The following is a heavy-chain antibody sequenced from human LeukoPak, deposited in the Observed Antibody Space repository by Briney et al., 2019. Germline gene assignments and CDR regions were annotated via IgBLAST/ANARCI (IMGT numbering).Heavy chain of an antibody. Sequence: SETLSLTCAVYGGSFSGCYWSWIRQPPGKGLEWIGEINHSGSTNYNPSLKSRVTISVDTSKNQFSLKLSSVTAADTAVYYCARGHWNFHYYYYGMDVWGQGTTVTVSS. CDR1: GGSFSGCY. CDR2: INHSGST. V-gene: IGHV4-34*01. J-gene: IGHJ6*02. CDR3: ARGHWNFHYYYYGMDV. D-gene: IGHD1-7*01.